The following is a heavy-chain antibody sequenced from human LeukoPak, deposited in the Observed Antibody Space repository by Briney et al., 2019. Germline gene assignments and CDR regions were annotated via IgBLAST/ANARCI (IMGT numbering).Heavy chain of an antibody. Sequence: GGSLRLSCAASGFTFSTYDMTWVRQAPGKGLEWVSTIPGGGDTTYYADSVKGRFIISRDNSKNTVYLQMNSLRAEDTAVYYCTQGSWGDDWGQGTLVTVSS. V-gene: IGHV3-23*01. D-gene: IGHD7-27*01. CDR2: IPGGGDTT. CDR1: GFTFSTYD. J-gene: IGHJ4*02. CDR3: TQGSWGDD.